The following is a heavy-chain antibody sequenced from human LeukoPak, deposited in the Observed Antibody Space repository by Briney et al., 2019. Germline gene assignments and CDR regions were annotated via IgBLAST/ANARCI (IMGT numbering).Heavy chain of an antibody. CDR3: AKPPSKAWSPACPAGRHH. J-gene: IGHJ1*01. D-gene: IGHD6-25*01. CDR2: ISGSGGST. CDR1: GFTFSSYA. V-gene: IGHV3-23*01. Sequence: PGGSLRLSCAASGFTFSSYAMSWVRQAPGKGLEWVSSISGSGGSTYYADSVKGRFTISRDNSKNTLYMQSNRLMAEVTAGYSGAKPPSKAWSPACPAGRHHWLPGTPATVSS.